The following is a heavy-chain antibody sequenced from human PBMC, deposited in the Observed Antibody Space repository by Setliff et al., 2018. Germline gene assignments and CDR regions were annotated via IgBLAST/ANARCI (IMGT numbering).Heavy chain of an antibody. CDR1: GYTFNSYG. V-gene: IGHV1-18*01. CDR3: ARSSDSGYYHQRDAFDI. J-gene: IGHJ3*02. Sequence: ASVKVSCKASGYTFNSYGISWLRQAPGQGLEWLGWISPYNGNTKYAQTVQDRITMATDTSTRTSYMELSSLRSGDTAVYFCARSSDSGYYHQRDAFDIWGQGTRVTVSS. CDR2: ISPYNGNT. D-gene: IGHD3-22*01.